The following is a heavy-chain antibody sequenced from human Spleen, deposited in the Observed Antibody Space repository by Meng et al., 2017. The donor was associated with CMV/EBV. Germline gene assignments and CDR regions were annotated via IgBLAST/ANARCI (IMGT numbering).Heavy chain of an antibody. CDR1: FTFTDYW. D-gene: IGHD2-2*01. CDR3: AREGYCSSTSCGWFDP. Sequence: FTFTDYWMHWVRQAPGKGLVWVSRIYSDGSGTNYADSVKGRFTISRDNAKNTLYLQMNSLRAEDTAVYYCAREGYCSSTSCGWFDPWGQGTLVTVSS. V-gene: IGHV3-74*01. J-gene: IGHJ5*02. CDR2: IYSDGSGT.